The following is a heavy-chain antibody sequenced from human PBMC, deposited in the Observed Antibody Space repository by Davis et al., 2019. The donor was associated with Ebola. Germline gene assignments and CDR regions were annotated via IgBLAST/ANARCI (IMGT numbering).Heavy chain of an antibody. D-gene: IGHD2-2*01. CDR2: INPKSGAT. V-gene: IGHV1-2*02. Sequence: ASVKVSCKAFGYTFIYYYINWVRQTPGQGLEWMGRINPKSGATTYAQRFQGRVTMTRDTSSGTAYMDLGSLQSDDTAVYYCARGPAANAPLDYWGQGTLVTVSS. CDR3: ARGPAANAPLDY. CDR1: GYTFIYYY. J-gene: IGHJ4*02.